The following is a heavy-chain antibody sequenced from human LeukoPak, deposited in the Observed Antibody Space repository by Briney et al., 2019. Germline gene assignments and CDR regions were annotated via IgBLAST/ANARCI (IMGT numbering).Heavy chain of an antibody. J-gene: IGHJ4*02. CDR1: GGSITTYH. D-gene: IGHD2-15*01. V-gene: IGHV4-4*07. CDR3: ARDKCSGGSCYEDY. CDR2: IFPSGST. Sequence: PSETLSLTCTVSGGSITTYHWSWIRQPAGKGLEWIGRIFPSGSTNYNPSLKSRVTISVDTSRSQFSLKLSSVTAADTAVYYCARDKCSGGSCYEDYWGQGTLVTVSS.